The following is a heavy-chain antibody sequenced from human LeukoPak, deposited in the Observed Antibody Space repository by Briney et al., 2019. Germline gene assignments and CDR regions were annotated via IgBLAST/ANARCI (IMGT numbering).Heavy chain of an antibody. D-gene: IGHD3-22*01. Sequence: PSETLSLTCTVSGGSISSSSHYWGWVRQPPGKGLECIGFIYYTESTYSNPSLKSRVALSIDRTKNQFSLKLSSVTAADTAVYYCARSSYYDTSGYYDYWSQGALVTVSS. CDR3: ARSSYYDTSGYYDY. J-gene: IGHJ4*02. V-gene: IGHV4-39*01. CDR2: IYYTEST. CDR1: GGSISSSSHY.